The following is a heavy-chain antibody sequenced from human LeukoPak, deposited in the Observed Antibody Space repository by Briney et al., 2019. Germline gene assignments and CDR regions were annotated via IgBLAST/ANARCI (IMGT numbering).Heavy chain of an antibody. V-gene: IGHV3-15*01. CDR2: IKSKRDGGTT. CDR3: TTLPTVRGDIPFEY. D-gene: IGHD3-10*01. J-gene: IGHJ4*02. Sequence: PGGSLRLSCAVSGFTFSHAWMSWVRQAQGKGLEWVGRIKSKRDGGTTEYAAPVKGRFSISRDDSENKLYLQINSLKTEDTAVYYCTTLPTVRGDIPFEYWGQGTLVTVSS. CDR1: GFTFSHAW.